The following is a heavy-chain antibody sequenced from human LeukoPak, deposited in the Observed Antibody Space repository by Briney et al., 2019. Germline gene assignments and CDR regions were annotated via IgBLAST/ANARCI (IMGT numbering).Heavy chain of an antibody. CDR3: ARENYDFWSGAPGGFDP. V-gene: IGHV1-3*02. D-gene: IGHD3-3*01. J-gene: IGHJ5*02. CDR1: GYTFTSYA. CDR2: SNAGNGNT. Sequence: ASVKVSCKASGYTFTSYAMHWVRQAPGQRLEWMGWSNAGNGNTKYSQEFQGRVTITRDTSASTAYMELSSLRSEDMAVYYCARENYDFWSGAPGGFDPWGQGTLVTVSS.